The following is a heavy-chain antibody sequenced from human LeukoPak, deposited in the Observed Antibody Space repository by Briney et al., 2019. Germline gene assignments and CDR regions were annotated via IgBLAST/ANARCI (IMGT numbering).Heavy chain of an antibody. CDR1: GGSISSYY. J-gene: IGHJ4*02. Sequence: SETLSLTCTVSGGSISSYYWSWIRQPPGKGLEWIGYIYYSGSTNYNPSLKSRVTISVDTSKNQFSLKLSSVTAADTAVYYCARGRLQHAAFDYWGQGTLVTVSS. V-gene: IGHV4-59*01. CDR2: IYYSGST. CDR3: ARGRLQHAAFDY. D-gene: IGHD5-24*01.